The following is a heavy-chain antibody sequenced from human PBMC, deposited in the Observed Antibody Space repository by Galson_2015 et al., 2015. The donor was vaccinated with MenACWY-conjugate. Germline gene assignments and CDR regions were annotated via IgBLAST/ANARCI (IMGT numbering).Heavy chain of an antibody. Sequence: SLRLSCAASGFTFINYAMSWVRQAPGKGLEWVSVISGGSGRTYYADSVKGRFTISRDNSKNTLYLQMNSLRAEDTAVYYCAKDRLGYIAVAGDSWGQGTLVTVSS. CDR2: ISGGSGRT. V-gene: IGHV3-23*01. D-gene: IGHD6-19*01. J-gene: IGHJ4*02. CDR1: GFTFINYA. CDR3: AKDRLGYIAVAGDS.